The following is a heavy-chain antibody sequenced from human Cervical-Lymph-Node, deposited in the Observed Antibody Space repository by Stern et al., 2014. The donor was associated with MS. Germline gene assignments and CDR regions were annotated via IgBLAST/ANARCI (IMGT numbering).Heavy chain of an antibody. Sequence: EMQLVESGGGLVKPGGSLRLSCAASGFSFSTYTMNWVRQAPGEGLEWVSSITSTSAYKYSADSVKGRFTISRDNAKNSLYLQMNSLRAEDTAVYYCVRDSLMDVWGQGTTVTVSS. V-gene: IGHV3-21*01. CDR1: GFSFSTYT. CDR3: VRDSLMDV. CDR2: ITSTSAYK. J-gene: IGHJ6*02.